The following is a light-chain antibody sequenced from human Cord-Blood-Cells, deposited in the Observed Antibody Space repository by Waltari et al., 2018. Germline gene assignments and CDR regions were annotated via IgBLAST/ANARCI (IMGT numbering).Light chain of an antibody. CDR3: CSYAGSYTWV. CDR1: SSDVGGYHY. J-gene: IGLJ3*02. Sequence: QSALTQPRSVSGSPGQSVTISCTGTSSDVGGYHYVSWYQQPPGKPPKLMLYDVSKRPSGVPDRFSGSKSGNTASLTISGLQAEDEADYYCCSYAGSYTWVFGGGTKLTVL. CDR2: DVS. V-gene: IGLV2-11*01.